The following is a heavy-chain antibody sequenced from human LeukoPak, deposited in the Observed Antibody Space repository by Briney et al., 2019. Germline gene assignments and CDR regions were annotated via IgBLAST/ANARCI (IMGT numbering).Heavy chain of an antibody. Sequence: GASVKVSCKVSGYTLTELSMHWVRQAPGKGLEWMGGFDPEDGETIYAQKFQGRVTMTEDTSTDTAYMELSSLRSEDTAVYYCATLWFGELLYKAWFDPWGQGTLVTVSS. D-gene: IGHD3-10*01. CDR3: ATLWFGELLYKAWFDP. J-gene: IGHJ5*02. CDR2: FDPEDGET. V-gene: IGHV1-24*01. CDR1: GYTLTELS.